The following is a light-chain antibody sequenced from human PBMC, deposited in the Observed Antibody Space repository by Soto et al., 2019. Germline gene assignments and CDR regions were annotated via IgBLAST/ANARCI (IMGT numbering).Light chain of an antibody. Sequence: DIQMTQSPSSLSASVGDRVTITCRASQSISNYLNWYQQKPGKAPKFLIYAASNLQSGAPSRFSGSGSGTDFTLTISSLQPEDFATYYCQQSYRAPLTFGGGTKVEIK. CDR1: QSISNY. J-gene: IGKJ4*01. CDR2: AAS. CDR3: QQSYRAPLT. V-gene: IGKV1-39*01.